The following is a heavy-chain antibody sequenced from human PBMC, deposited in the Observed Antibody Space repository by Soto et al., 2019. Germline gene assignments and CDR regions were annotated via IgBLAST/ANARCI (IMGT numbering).Heavy chain of an antibody. CDR1: GGSITSYA. CDR3: ARARCKSDGCYSWLDP. V-gene: IGHV1-69*01. J-gene: IGHJ5*02. CDR2: IISMFGTT. Sequence: QVQQVQSGPEVKKPGSSVKVSCKASGGSITSYAVSWVRQAPGQGLEWMGGIISMFGTTHYAQKFQGRVTITANESTNKVYMELFRLRSDDTAIYYCARARCKSDGCYSWLDPWGQGTLVTVSS. D-gene: IGHD2-21*02.